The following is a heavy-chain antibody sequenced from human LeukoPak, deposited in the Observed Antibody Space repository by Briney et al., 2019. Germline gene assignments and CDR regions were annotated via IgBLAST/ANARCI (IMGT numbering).Heavy chain of an antibody. D-gene: IGHD6-19*01. CDR1: GGSISSGSYY. Sequence: PSETLSLTCTVSGGSISSGSYYWSWLRQPAGMGLEWIGRIYTSGSTNYNPSLKSRVTISVDTSKNQFSLKLSSVTAADTAVYYCARDAAPRYSSGWYWFDPWGQGTLVTVSS. J-gene: IGHJ5*02. CDR2: IYTSGST. V-gene: IGHV4-61*02. CDR3: ARDAAPRYSSGWYWFDP.